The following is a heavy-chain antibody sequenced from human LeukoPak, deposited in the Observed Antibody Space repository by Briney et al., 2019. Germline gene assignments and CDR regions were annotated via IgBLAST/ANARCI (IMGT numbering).Heavy chain of an antibody. J-gene: IGHJ4*02. D-gene: IGHD3-22*01. CDR1: GYTFTRYY. CDR2: INPNNGGT. Sequence: GASGQVSCKAAGYTFTRYYIHWVRQAPGQGLEWMGWINPNNGGTNYAQKFQGRVTMTRDTSISTAYMELSRLTSDDTAIYYCARDPATTYYYDPWGQGTLVTVSS. V-gene: IGHV1-2*02. CDR3: ARDPATTYYYDP.